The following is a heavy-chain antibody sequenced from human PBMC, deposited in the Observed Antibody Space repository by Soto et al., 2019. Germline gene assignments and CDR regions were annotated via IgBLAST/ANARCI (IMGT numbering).Heavy chain of an antibody. Sequence: PGGSLRLSCAASGFTFSSYGMHWVRQAPGKGLEWVAVIWYDGSNKYYADSVKGRFTISRDNSKNTLYLQMNSLRAEDTAVYYCARDRGEFVVVPAAGIDYWGQGTLVTVSS. CDR1: GFTFSSYG. J-gene: IGHJ4*02. CDR3: ARDRGEFVVVPAAGIDY. D-gene: IGHD2-2*01. CDR2: IWYDGSNK. V-gene: IGHV3-33*01.